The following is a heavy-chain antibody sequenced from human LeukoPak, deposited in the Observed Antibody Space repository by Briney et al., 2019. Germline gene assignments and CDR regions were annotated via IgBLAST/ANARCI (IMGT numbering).Heavy chain of an antibody. Sequence: PSETLSLTFTVSGGSISSYYWSWIRQPPGKGLEWIGYIYYSGSTNYNPSLKSRVTISVDTSKNQSSLKLSSVTAADTAVYYCARLIGGDYFDYWGQGTLVTVSS. V-gene: IGHV4-59*08. CDR1: GGSISSYY. CDR3: ARLIGGDYFDY. J-gene: IGHJ4*02. CDR2: IYYSGST. D-gene: IGHD1-26*01.